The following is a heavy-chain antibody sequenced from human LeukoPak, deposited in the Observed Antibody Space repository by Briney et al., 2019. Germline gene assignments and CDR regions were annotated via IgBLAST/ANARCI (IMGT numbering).Heavy chain of an antibody. J-gene: IGHJ6*02. CDR3: ARDPPGYCSSTSCSPLGYYGMDV. D-gene: IGHD2-2*03. V-gene: IGHV1-18*01. CDR2: ISAYNGNT. Sequence: ASVKVSCKASGYTFTSYGISWVRQAPGQGLEWMGWISAYNGNTNYAQKLQGRVTMTTDTSTSTAYMELRSLRSDDTAVYYCARDPPGYCSSTSCSPLGYYGMDVWGQGTTVTVFS. CDR1: GYTFTSYG.